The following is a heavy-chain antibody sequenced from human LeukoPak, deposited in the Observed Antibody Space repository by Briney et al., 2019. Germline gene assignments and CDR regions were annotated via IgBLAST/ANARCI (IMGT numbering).Heavy chain of an antibody. V-gene: IGHV3-74*01. CDR2: INTDGSST. Sequence: GGCLRLSCAASGFTFSRYWMHCVREAPGKGLVWGSRINTDGSSTSYADSVKGRFTISRDNAKNTLYLQMNSLRAEDTAVYYCARAPRVTGTTHFDYWGQGTLVTVSS. J-gene: IGHJ4*02. CDR1: GFTFSRYW. D-gene: IGHD1-7*01. CDR3: ARAPRVTGTTHFDY.